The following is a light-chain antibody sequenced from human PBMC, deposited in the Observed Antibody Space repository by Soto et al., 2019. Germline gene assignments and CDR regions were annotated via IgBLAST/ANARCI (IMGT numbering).Light chain of an antibody. Sequence: VMTQSRKSLAVCSAAHGSISFRASQSVRRNFAWYRQRPGQAPRLLISGASTRATGIAARFSVSGSGRELTLIFCSLQSEDSALNYGEQYTTGASFGEGTRLEIK. J-gene: IGKJ5*01. CDR1: QSVRRN. V-gene: IGKV3-15*01. CDR2: GAS. CDR3: EQYTTGAS.